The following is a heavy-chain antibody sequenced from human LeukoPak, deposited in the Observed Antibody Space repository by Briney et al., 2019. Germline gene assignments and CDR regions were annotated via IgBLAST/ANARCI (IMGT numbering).Heavy chain of an antibody. CDR3: ARGRGYGDYHYYYYMDV. J-gene: IGHJ6*03. CDR2: IIPIFGTT. D-gene: IGHD2-21*01. Sequence: GASVKVSCKASGGTFSSYAISWVRQAPGQGLDWMGGIIPIFGTTTYAQKFQGRVTITADESTSTAYMELSSLRSEDTAVYYCARGRGYGDYHYYYYMDVWGKGTTVTISS. V-gene: IGHV1-69*13. CDR1: GGTFSSYA.